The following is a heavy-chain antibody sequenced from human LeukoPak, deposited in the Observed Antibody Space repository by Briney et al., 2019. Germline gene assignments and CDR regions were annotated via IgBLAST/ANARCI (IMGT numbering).Heavy chain of an antibody. CDR1: GFTFSSYA. J-gene: IGHJ4*02. CDR3: ATSYYGSGSYSFDY. Sequence: GGSLRLSCAASGFTFSSYAMSWVRQAPGKGLEWVSAISGSGGSTYYADSVKGRFTISRDNSKNTLYLQMNSLRAEDTAVYYCATSYYGSGSYSFDYWGQGTLVTVSS. V-gene: IGHV3-23*01. CDR2: ISGSGGST. D-gene: IGHD3-10*01.